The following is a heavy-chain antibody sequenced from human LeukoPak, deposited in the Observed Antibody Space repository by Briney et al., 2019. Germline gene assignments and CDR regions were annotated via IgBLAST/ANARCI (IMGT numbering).Heavy chain of an antibody. CDR2: IYYSGST. CDR1: GGSISSYY. V-gene: IGHV4-59*08. D-gene: IGHD3-10*01. Sequence: SETLSLTCTVSGGSISSYYWSWIRQPPGKGLEWIGYIYYSGSTNYNPSLKSRVTISVDTSKNQFSLKLSSVTAADTAVYYCARGWRITMVRGVINYFDYWGQGTLVTVSS. CDR3: ARGWRITMVRGVINYFDY. J-gene: IGHJ4*02.